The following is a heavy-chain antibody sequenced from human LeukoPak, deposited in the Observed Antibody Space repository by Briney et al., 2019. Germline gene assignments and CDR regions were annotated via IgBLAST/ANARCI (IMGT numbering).Heavy chain of an antibody. CDR2: INEDGSET. J-gene: IGHJ3*01. D-gene: IGHD6-13*01. CDR3: ARHRCPSS. V-gene: IGHV3-7*03. CDR1: GFTFSLSA. Sequence: GGSLRLSCAASGFTFSLSAMSWVRQAPGKGLEWVANINEDGSETHCVDSVKGRFTISRDYAKNSLYLQMNSLRAEDTAIYYCARHRCPSSWGPGTVVTVSS.